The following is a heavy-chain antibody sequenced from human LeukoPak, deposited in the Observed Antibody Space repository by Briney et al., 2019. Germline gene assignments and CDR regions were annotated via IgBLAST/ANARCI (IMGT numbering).Heavy chain of an antibody. J-gene: IGHJ4*02. Sequence: GGSLRLSCAASGFTFSSYAMSWVRQAPGKGLEWVSSASGSGGSTYYADSVKGRFTISRDNSKNTLYLQMDSLRAEDTAVYYCAKDLGSVVTPPSLDYWGQGTLVTVSS. D-gene: IGHD4-23*01. CDR2: ASGSGGST. CDR1: GFTFSSYA. CDR3: AKDLGSVVTPPSLDY. V-gene: IGHV3-23*01.